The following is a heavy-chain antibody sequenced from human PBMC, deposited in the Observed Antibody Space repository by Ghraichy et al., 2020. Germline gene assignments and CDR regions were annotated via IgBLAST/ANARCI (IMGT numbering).Heavy chain of an antibody. CDR1: GYTFTSYG. V-gene: IGHV1-18*01. Sequence: ASVKVSCKASGYTFTSYGISWVRQAPGQGLEWMGWISAYNGNTNYAQKLQGRVTMTTDTSTSTAYMELRSLRSDDTAVYYCAREAMATIEGGYYYYYYGMDVWGQGTTVTVSS. CDR2: ISAYNGNT. CDR3: AREAMATIEGGYYYYYYGMDV. D-gene: IGHD5-24*01. J-gene: IGHJ6*02.